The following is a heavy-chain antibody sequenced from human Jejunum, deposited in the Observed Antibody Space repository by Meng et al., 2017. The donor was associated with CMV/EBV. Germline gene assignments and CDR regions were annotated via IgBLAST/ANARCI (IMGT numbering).Heavy chain of an antibody. CDR2: IYYTGSP. V-gene: IGHV4-31*03. CDR3: ARVGDY. Sequence: QLQLQESGPGLVKSSETLSLTCTVAGGSISSNGYYWSWIRQHPGKGLEWIGYIYYTGSPSYNPSLKSRVTISVDTSNNQFSLRLTSVTAADTAVYYCARVGDYWGQGTLVTVSS. J-gene: IGHJ4*02. CDR1: GGSISSNGYY.